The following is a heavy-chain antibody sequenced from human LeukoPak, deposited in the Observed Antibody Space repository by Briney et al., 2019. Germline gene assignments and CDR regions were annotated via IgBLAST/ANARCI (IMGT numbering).Heavy chain of an antibody. D-gene: IGHD2-2*01. CDR3: ARESDQLLPYFDY. J-gene: IGHJ4*02. V-gene: IGHV1-2*02. CDR2: INPNSGGT. CDR1: GYTFTGYY. Sequence: ASVKVSCKASGYTFTGYYMHWVRQAPGQGLEWMGWINPNSGGTNYAQKFQGRVTMTRDTSNSTAYMELSRLRSDDTAVYYCARESDQLLPYFDYWGQGTLVTVSS.